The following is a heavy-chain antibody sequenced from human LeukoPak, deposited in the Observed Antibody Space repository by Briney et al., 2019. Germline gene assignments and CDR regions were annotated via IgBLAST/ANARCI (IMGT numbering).Heavy chain of an antibody. V-gene: IGHV3-53*05. D-gene: IGHD5-12*01. CDR3: AKAKRNSDYLFDY. Sequence: PGGSLRLSCAASGFTVSSNYMSWVRQAPGKGLEWVSGISASGRSTYYADSVKGRFTISRDNARSTLWLQMNSLRAEDTAFYYCAKAKRNSDYLFDYWGQGTLVAVSS. CDR2: ISASGRST. CDR1: GFTVSSNY. J-gene: IGHJ4*02.